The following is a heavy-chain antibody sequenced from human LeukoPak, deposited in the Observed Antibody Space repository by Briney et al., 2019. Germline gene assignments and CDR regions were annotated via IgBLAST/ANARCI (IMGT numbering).Heavy chain of an antibody. CDR1: GYTFTSNY. D-gene: IGHD3-9*01. J-gene: IGHJ5*02. Sequence: GASVKVSCKAFGYTFTSNYMRWVRQAPGQGPEWMGVISPSGGSTTYAQKFQGRVTLTRDMSTSTDYLELSSLRSEDTAVYYCARDLDPIILTGYYYNWFDPWGRGTLVTVSS. CDR3: ARDLDPIILTGYYYNWFDP. V-gene: IGHV1-46*01. CDR2: ISPSGGST.